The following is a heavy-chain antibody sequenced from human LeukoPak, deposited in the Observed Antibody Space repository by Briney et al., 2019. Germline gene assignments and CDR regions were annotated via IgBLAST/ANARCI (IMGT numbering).Heavy chain of an antibody. Sequence: VASVKVSCKASGYTFTSYAMNWVRQAPGQGLEWMGWINTNTGNPTYAQGFTGRFVFSLDTSVSTAYLQISSLRAEDTAVYYCARDPTTVVKGGMDVWGQGTTVTVSS. CDR1: GYTFTSYA. J-gene: IGHJ6*02. V-gene: IGHV7-4-1*02. CDR3: ARDPTTVVKGGMDV. D-gene: IGHD4-23*01. CDR2: INTNTGNP.